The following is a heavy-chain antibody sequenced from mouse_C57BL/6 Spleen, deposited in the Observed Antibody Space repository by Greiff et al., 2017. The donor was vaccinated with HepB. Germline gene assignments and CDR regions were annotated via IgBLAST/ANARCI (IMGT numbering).Heavy chain of an antibody. Sequence: VQLQQPGAELVRPGSSVKLSCKASGSTFPSYWMDWVKQRHGQGLEWIGNINPSDSETHYNQKFKDKATLTVDKSSSTAYMQLSSLTSEDSAVYYCARDGGLRRYFDVWGTGTTVTVSS. J-gene: IGHJ1*03. D-gene: IGHD2-2*01. CDR1: GSTFPSYW. V-gene: IGHV1-61*01. CDR2: INPSDSET. CDR3: ARDGGLRRYFDV.